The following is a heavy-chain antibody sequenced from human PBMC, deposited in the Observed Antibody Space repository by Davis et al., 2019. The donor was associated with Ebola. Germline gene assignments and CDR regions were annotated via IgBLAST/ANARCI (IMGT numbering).Heavy chain of an antibody. V-gene: IGHV1-18*01. CDR1: GYTFTNYD. D-gene: IGHD6-13*01. J-gene: IGHJ4*02. CDR3: ARDRGMIAAAGTVDY. Sequence: ASVKVSCKASGYTFTNYDINWVRQATGQGLEWMGWMNPNSGNTNYAQKLQGRVTMTTDTSTSTAYMELRSLRSDDTAVYYCARDRGMIAAAGTVDYWGQGTLVTVSS. CDR2: MNPNSGNT.